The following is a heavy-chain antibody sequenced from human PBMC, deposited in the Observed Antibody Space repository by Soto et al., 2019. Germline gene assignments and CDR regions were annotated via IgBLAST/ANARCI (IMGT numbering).Heavy chain of an antibody. CDR1: GFTFSSYA. CDR3: SRGKTTSIPYNWFDP. D-gene: IGHD4-4*01. J-gene: IGHJ5*02. Sequence: PGGSLRLSCAASGFTFSSYAMSWVRQALGKGLEWVSAISGSGGSTYYADSVKGRFTISRDNSKNTLYLQMNSLRAEDTAVYYCSRGKTTSIPYNWFDPWGQGTLVTVSS. CDR2: ISGSGGST. V-gene: IGHV3-23*01.